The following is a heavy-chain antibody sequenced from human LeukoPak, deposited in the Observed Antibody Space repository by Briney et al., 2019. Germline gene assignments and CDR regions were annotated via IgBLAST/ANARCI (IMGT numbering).Heavy chain of an antibody. CDR3: ARGFYYGSGNWFDP. CDR1: GGSISSGDYY. J-gene: IGHJ5*02. V-gene: IGHV4-30-4*01. D-gene: IGHD3-10*01. CDR2: IYYGGST. Sequence: PSQTLSLTCTVSGGSISSGDYYWSWIRQPPGKGLEWIGYIYYGGSTYYNPSLKSRVTISVDTSKNQFSLKLSSVTAADTAVYYCARGFYYGSGNWFDPWGQGTLVTVSS.